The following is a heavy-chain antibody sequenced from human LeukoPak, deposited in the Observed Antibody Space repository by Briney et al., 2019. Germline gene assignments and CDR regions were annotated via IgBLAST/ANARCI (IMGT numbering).Heavy chain of an antibody. CDR1: GAAFSKYG. CDR2: ISRSGDIT. CDR3: ATEGFYF. Sequence: PGGSLRLSCAASGAAFSKYGMKWVRQAAGAGLEYISGISRSGDITQYADSVKGRFTISRDNVKNTLYLQMNSLRAEDTALYYCATEGFYFWGPGTQVTVSS. V-gene: IGHV3-23*01. J-gene: IGHJ4*02.